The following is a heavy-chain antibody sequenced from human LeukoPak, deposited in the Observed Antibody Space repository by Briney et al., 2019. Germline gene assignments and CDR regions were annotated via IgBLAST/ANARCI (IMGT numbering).Heavy chain of an antibody. J-gene: IGHJ4*02. V-gene: IGHV3-48*02. CDR3: ARAMRSGYDY. CDR1: GFTFSNYG. Sequence: GGSLRLSCAASGFTFSNYGMNWVRQAPGKRLEWDSYISSSSDAIYYADSVKGRFTISRDNAENSLYLQLNSLRDEDTAVYYCARAMRSGYDYWGQGTLVTVSS. CDR2: ISSSSDAI. D-gene: IGHD5-12*01.